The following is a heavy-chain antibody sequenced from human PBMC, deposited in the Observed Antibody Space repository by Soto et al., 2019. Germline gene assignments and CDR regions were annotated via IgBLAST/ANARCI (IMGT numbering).Heavy chain of an antibody. D-gene: IGHD3-22*01. J-gene: IGHJ3*02. Sequence: GGSLRLSCAASGFTFDDYAMHWVRQAPGKGLEWVSGISWNSGSIGYADSVKGRFTISRDNAKNSLYLQMNSLRAEDTALYYCAKDNSYYYDSSGSDAFDIWGQGTMVTVSS. CDR3: AKDNSYYYDSSGSDAFDI. V-gene: IGHV3-9*01. CDR1: GFTFDDYA. CDR2: ISWNSGSI.